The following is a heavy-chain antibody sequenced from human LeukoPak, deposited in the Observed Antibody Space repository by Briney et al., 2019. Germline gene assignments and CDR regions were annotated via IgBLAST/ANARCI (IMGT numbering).Heavy chain of an antibody. V-gene: IGHV3-20*04. D-gene: IGHD6-19*01. J-gene: IGHJ4*02. CDR3: ARGRGWLYFDY. CDR1: GFTFDDYG. Sequence: SGGSLRLSCAASGFTFDDYGMSWVRHAPGKGLEWVSGINWNGGSTGYADSVKGRFTISRDNAKNSLYLQMNSLRAEDTAVYYCARGRGWLYFDYWGQGTLVTVSS. CDR2: INWNGGST.